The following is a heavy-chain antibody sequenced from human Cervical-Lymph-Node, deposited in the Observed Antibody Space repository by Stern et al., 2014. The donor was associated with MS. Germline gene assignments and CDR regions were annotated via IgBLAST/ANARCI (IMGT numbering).Heavy chain of an antibody. D-gene: IGHD1-1*01. V-gene: IGHV3-53*01. J-gene: IGHJ4*02. CDR3: ARDTSSPERSDW. CDR1: GFTVSRDY. CDR2: ITNVGST. Sequence: EDQLVESGGGVIQPWGSLRLSCTASGFTVSRDYMTWVRQAPGKGLEWVSLITNVGSTFYTDSVKGRFTISRDDSKNTVYLHMTSLRAEDTAMYYCARDTSSPERSDWWGQGTLVTVSS.